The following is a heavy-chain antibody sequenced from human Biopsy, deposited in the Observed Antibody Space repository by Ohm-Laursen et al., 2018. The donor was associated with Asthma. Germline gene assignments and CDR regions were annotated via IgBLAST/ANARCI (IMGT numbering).Heavy chain of an antibody. D-gene: IGHD6-13*01. CDR1: GYTFIGCH. V-gene: IGHV1-2*06. CDR3: ARGQKSAGDRWFDP. CDR2: INPNSGGT. J-gene: IGHJ5*02. Sequence: EASVKVSCKASGYTFIGCHIHWMRQAPGQGLEWMGRINPNSGGTNYAQKFQGRVTVTRDTSISTAYMEVSRLRSDDTAVYYCARGQKSAGDRWFDPWGQGTLVTVSS.